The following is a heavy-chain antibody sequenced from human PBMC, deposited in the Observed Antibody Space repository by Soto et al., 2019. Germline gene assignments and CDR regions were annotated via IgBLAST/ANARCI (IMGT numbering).Heavy chain of an antibody. CDR2: ISPDGGNK. V-gene: IGHV3-30*03. Sequence: PGGSLRLSCVASGFTFSKYGMHWVRQAPGRGLEWVAVISPDGGNKYYGGSVKGRFAVSRDNSKGSLSLQMNSLRVEDTATYYCAGVLDRTISRYHYYGMDVWGQGTTVTVSS. D-gene: IGHD3-22*01. CDR1: GFTFSKYG. J-gene: IGHJ6*02. CDR3: AGVLDRTISRYHYYGMDV.